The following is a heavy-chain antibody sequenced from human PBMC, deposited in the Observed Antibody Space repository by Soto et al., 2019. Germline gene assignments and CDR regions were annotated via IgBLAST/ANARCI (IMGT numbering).Heavy chain of an antibody. CDR3: ARDATTTPAAILAYFQH. J-gene: IGHJ1*01. Sequence: ASVKVSCKASGYTFTGYYMHWVLQAPGQGLEWMGWINPNSGGTNYAQKFQGRVTMTRDTSISTAYMELSRLRSDDTAVYYCARDATTTPAAILAYFQHWGQGTLVTVSS. CDR2: INPNSGGT. V-gene: IGHV1-2*02. D-gene: IGHD2-2*02. CDR1: GYTFTGYY.